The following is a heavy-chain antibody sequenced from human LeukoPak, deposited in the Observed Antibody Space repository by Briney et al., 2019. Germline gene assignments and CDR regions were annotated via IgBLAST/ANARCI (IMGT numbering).Heavy chain of an antibody. J-gene: IGHJ4*02. CDR1: GYTFTGYY. CDR3: ARVRDYGDYLFDY. D-gene: IGHD4-17*01. Sequence: ASVKVSCKASGYTFTGYYMHWVRQAPGQGLEWMGWINPNSGGTNYAQKFQGRVTMTRDTSISTAYMELSRLRSDDTAVCYCARVRDYGDYLFDYWGQGTLVTVSS. CDR2: INPNSGGT. V-gene: IGHV1-2*02.